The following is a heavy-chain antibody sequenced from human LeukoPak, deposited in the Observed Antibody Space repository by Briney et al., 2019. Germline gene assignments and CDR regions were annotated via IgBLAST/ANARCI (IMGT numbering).Heavy chain of an antibody. D-gene: IGHD3-9*01. CDR3: AREEPHYDILTGYYNRNENDAFDI. J-gene: IGHJ3*02. CDR2: INPNSGGT. CDR1: GYTFTGYY. V-gene: IGHV1-2*02. Sequence: GASVKVSCRASGYTFTGYYMHWIRQAPGQGLEWMGWINPNSGGTNYAQKFQGRVTMTRDTSISTAYMELSRLRSDDTAVYYCAREEPHYDILTGYYNRNENDAFDIWGQGTMVTVSS.